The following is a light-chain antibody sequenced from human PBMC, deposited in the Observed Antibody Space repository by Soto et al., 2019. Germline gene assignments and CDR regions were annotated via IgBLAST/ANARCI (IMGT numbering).Light chain of an antibody. Sequence: QSVLTQPASVSGSPGQSITISCSGTSRDVGGFNLVSWYQQYPGKAPKLMIYEVTNRPSGVSNRFSGSKSGNTASLTISGLQAEDEADYYCSLYTATSTLGVFGTGTKLTVL. CDR2: EVT. V-gene: IGLV2-14*01. J-gene: IGLJ1*01. CDR3: SLYTATSTLGV. CDR1: SRDVGGFNL.